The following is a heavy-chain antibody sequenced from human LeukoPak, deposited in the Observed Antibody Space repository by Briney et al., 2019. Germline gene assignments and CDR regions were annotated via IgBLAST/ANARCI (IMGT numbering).Heavy chain of an antibody. CDR1: GGSISSYY. CDR3: ARDDVAAAAGMDV. Sequence: AETLSLTCTVSGGSISSYYWSWIRQPPGKRLEWIGYIYYSGSTNYNPSLKSRVTISVDTSKNRFSLKLSSVTAADTAVYYCARDDVAAAAGMDVWGQGTTVTVSS. CDR2: IYYSGST. V-gene: IGHV4-59*01. D-gene: IGHD6-13*01. J-gene: IGHJ6*02.